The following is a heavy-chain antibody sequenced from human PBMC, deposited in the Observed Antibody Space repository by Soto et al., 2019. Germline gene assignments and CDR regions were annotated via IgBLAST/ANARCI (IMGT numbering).Heavy chain of an antibody. CDR3: VGCIGSACHQNDGMDV. D-gene: IGHD2-8*02. CDR1: GFTFSSCT. V-gene: IGHV3-21*01. CDR2: ISPSTSHI. J-gene: IGHJ6*02. Sequence: EVHLVESGGGLVKPGGSLRLSCAVSGFTFSSCTMNWVRQAPGKGLEWVSSISPSTSHIYYADSVKGRFTISTDNAKNPLLLQMTSLRPEDTAVYYCVGCIGSACHQNDGMDVWGQGTTVTVSS.